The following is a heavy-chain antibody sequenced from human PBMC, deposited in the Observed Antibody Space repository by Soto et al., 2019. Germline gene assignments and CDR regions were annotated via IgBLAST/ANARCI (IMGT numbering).Heavy chain of an antibody. Sequence: ASVKVSCKASGYTFTGYYMHWVRQAPGQGLEWMGWINLNSGGTNYAQKFQGRVTMTRDTSISTAYMELSRLRSDDTAVYYCARVGVHNYGMDVWGQGTTVTVSS. D-gene: IGHD3-3*01. J-gene: IGHJ6*02. CDR1: GYTFTGYY. V-gene: IGHV1-2*02. CDR3: ARVGVHNYGMDV. CDR2: INLNSGGT.